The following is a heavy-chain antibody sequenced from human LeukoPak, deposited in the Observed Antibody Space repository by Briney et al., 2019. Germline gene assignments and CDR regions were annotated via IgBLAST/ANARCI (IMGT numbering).Heavy chain of an antibody. V-gene: IGHV3-21*01. J-gene: IGHJ4*02. CDR1: GFTFSNYA. CDR2: FSSGVDYN. D-gene: IGHD3-22*01. CDR3: ARDGDTSASFAPYFDL. Sequence: KAGGSLRLSCAASGFTFSNYAMSWVRQAPGKGLEWVSSFSSGVDYNHYADSVKGRFTISRDTAKNSLYLQMNNLRAEDTAVYYCARDGDTSASFAPYFDLWGQGTLVTVSS.